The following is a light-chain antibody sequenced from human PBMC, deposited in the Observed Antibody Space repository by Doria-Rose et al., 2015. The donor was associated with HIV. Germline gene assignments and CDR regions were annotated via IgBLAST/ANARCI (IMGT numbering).Light chain of an antibody. CDR2: GNT. V-gene: IGLV1-40*01. Sequence: QSVVTQPPSVSGAPGQRVAISCTGSSSNIGAGFGVNWYQQFPGAAPKLLIHGNTNRPSGAPDRFSGSKSGTSASLAISGLRAEDEADYYCQSYDSRLSVYVFGTGTKVTVL. CDR1: SSNIGAGFG. CDR3: QSYDSRLSVYV. J-gene: IGLJ1*01.